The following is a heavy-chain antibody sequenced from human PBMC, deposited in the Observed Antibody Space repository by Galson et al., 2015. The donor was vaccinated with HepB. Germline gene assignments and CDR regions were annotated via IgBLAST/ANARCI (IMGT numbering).Heavy chain of an antibody. Sequence: SLRLSCAASGFTFSSYGMHWVRQAPGKGLEWVAVVSYDGSNKYYADSVKGRLTISRDNSKNTLNLQMNSLRAEDTAIHYCAKDGGRGYTYGPNWFDPWGRGTLVTVSS. D-gene: IGHD5-18*01. V-gene: IGHV3-30*18. CDR3: AKDGGRGYTYGPNWFDP. CDR1: GFTFSSYG. J-gene: IGHJ5*02. CDR2: VSYDGSNK.